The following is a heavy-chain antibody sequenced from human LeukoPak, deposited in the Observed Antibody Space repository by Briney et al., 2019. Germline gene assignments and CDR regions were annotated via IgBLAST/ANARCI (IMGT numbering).Heavy chain of an antibody. J-gene: IGHJ4*02. CDR1: GYSISSGYY. D-gene: IGHD2-2*01. Sequence: SETLSLTCTVSGYSISSGYYWSWIRQPPGKGLEWIGYIYHSGSTYYNPSLKSRVTISVDRSKNQFSLKLSSVTAADTAVYYCASGDCSSTSCSLDYWGQETLVTVSS. V-gene: IGHV4-38-2*02. CDR2: IYHSGST. CDR3: ASGDCSSTSCSLDY.